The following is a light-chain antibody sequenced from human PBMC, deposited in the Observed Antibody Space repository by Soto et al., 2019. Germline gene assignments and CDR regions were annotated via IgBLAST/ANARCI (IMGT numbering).Light chain of an antibody. J-gene: IGKJ1*01. Sequence: DIQRTQSPSTLSGSVGDRVSITCRASQTISNWLAWYQQKPGKAPKLLIYKASTLESAVPSRFSGTGSGTEFTLTISGLQPEDFATYYCQQYNSYSQTFGQGTKVDIK. CDR1: QTISNW. CDR2: KAS. CDR3: QQYNSYSQT. V-gene: IGKV1-5*03.